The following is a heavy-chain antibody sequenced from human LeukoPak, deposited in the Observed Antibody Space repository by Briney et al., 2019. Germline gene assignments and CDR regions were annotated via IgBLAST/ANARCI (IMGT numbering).Heavy chain of an antibody. CDR3: GKEQSGSYVHAFDP. CDR1: GFSFSSFS. V-gene: IGHV3-23*01. J-gene: IGHJ5*02. Sequence: GGSLRLSCAASGFSFSSFSMSWVRQTPGKGVEWVSGISGSGRSPYYAHSVKGRFTVSRDNSKNTLYLQMDSLRAEDTAIYYCGKEQSGSYVHAFDPWGQGTVVTVSS. D-gene: IGHD3-3*01. CDR2: ISGSGRSP.